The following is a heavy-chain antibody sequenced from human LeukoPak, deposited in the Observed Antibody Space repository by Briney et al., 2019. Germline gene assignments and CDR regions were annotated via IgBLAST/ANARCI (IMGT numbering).Heavy chain of an antibody. CDR2: ISGSGGST. V-gene: IGHV3-23*01. Sequence: GGSLRLSCAASGFTFSSHAMSWVRQAPGKGLEWVSAISGSGGSTYYADSVKGRFTISRDNSKNTLYLQMNSLRAEDTAVYHCAKDRFGVVIEHDYWGQGTLVTVSS. CDR3: AKDRFGVVIEHDY. D-gene: IGHD3-3*01. J-gene: IGHJ4*02. CDR1: GFTFSSHA.